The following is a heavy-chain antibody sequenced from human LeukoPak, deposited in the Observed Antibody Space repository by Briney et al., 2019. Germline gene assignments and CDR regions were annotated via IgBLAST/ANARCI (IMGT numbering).Heavy chain of an antibody. V-gene: IGHV3-21*01. J-gene: IGHJ4*02. Sequence: GGSLRLSCAASGFTFSSYSMNWVRQAPGKGLEWVSSISPSSSYIYYADSVKGRFSISRDNAKNSLYLQMNSLRAEDTAVYYCARTYGSGSLDYGGQGTLVTVSS. D-gene: IGHD2-15*01. CDR2: ISPSSSYI. CDR3: ARTYGSGSLDY. CDR1: GFTFSSYS.